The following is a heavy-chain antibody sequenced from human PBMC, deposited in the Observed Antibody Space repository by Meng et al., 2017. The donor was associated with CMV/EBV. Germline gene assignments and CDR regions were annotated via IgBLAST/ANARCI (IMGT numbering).Heavy chain of an antibody. CDR3: AKYALVVVPAAIPDYFDY. J-gene: IGHJ4*02. Sequence: LSLTCAASGFTFSSYAMSWVRQAPGKGLEWVSAISGSGGSTYYADSVKGRFTISRDNSKNTLYLQMNSLRAEDTAVYYCAKYALVVVPAAIPDYFDYWGQGTRVTVSS. CDR1: GFTFSSYA. D-gene: IGHD2-2*01. V-gene: IGHV3-23*01. CDR2: ISGSGGST.